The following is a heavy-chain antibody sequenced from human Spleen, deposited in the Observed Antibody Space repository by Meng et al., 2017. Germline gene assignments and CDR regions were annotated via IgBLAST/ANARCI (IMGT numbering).Heavy chain of an antibody. V-gene: IGHV3-48*03. CDR3: AGGRQIAI. Sequence: GESLKISCAASGFSFSSYEMNWVRQAPGKGLEWISYISSTGSTMFYADSVKGRLTISRDNAKNSLYLQMNSLRAEDTAVYYCAGGRQIAIWGQGTLVTVSS. CDR2: ISSTGSTM. CDR1: GFSFSSYE. J-gene: IGHJ4*02. D-gene: IGHD2-21*01.